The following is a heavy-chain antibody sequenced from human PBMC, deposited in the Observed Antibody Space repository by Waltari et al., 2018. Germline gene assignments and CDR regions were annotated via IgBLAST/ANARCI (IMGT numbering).Heavy chain of an antibody. CDR1: XYTLTXLS. CDR3: ATDLSNFNXXYYGMDV. Sequence: QVQLVQSGAEVKKPGXSVKVSCKVSXYTLTXLSMHXVRQAPGKGLEWMGGFAPEDGETIYXQKFQGRVTMPEXTSXDTASXEXSSLRSEXXXVYYXATDLSNFNXXYYGMDVXGQGTTVTVXS. CDR2: FAPEDGET. J-gene: IGHJ6*02. V-gene: IGHV1-24*01. D-gene: IGHD4-4*01.